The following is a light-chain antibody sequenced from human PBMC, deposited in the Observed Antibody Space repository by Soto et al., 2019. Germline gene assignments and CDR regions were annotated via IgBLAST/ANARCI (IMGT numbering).Light chain of an antibody. V-gene: IGKV3-11*01. CDR1: QSVSSY. Sequence: EIVLTQSPATLSLSPGERATLSCRASQSVSSYLAWYQQKPGQAPRLLMYDTSSRATGIPARFSGSGSGTDFTLTISSLEPEDFAFYYCQQRGNWPLTFGPGTKVDIK. CDR2: DTS. J-gene: IGKJ3*01. CDR3: QQRGNWPLT.